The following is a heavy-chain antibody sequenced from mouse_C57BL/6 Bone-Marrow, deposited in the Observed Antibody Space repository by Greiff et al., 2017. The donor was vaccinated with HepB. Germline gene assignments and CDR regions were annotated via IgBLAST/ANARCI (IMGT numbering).Heavy chain of an antibody. CDR1: GISITTGNYR. D-gene: IGHD1-1*01. Sequence: VQLKESGPGLVKPSQPVFLTCTVTGISITTGNYRWSWIRQFPGNKLEWIGYIYYSGTITYNPSLTSRTTITRDTPKNQFFLEMNSLTAEDTATYYCARDGTTVVATRYFDVWGTGTTVTVSS. J-gene: IGHJ1*03. V-gene: IGHV3-5*01. CDR3: ARDGTTVVATRYFDV. CDR2: IYYSGTI.